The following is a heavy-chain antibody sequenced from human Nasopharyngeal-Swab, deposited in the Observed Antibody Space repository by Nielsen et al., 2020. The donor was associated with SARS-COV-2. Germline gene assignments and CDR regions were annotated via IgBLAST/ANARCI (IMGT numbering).Heavy chain of an antibody. V-gene: IGHV1-2*02. Sequence: ASVKVSCKASGYTFTAYYIYWVRQARGQGLELLGWINPNTGGTNYAQKFQGRVTMTRDTSISTAYVELSRLRSDDTGVYYCARVAYSSGWTPFDYWGQGTLVTVSS. CDR1: GYTFTAYY. CDR2: INPNTGGT. CDR3: ARVAYSSGWTPFDY. J-gene: IGHJ4*02. D-gene: IGHD6-19*01.